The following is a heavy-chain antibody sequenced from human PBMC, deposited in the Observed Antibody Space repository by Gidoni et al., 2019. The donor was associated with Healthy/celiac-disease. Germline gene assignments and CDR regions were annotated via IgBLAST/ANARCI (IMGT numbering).Heavy chain of an antibody. CDR1: GGFISSGGYY. Sequence: QVPLQESGPGLVKPSQTLSLTCPVSGGFISSGGYYWSWIRQHPGKGLEWIGYIYYSGSTYYNPSLKSRVTISVDTSKNQFSLKLSSVTAADTAVYYCARGRGTAAGTHFDYWGQGTLVTVSS. V-gene: IGHV4-31*03. CDR2: IYYSGST. CDR3: ARGRGTAAGTHFDY. J-gene: IGHJ4*02. D-gene: IGHD6-13*01.